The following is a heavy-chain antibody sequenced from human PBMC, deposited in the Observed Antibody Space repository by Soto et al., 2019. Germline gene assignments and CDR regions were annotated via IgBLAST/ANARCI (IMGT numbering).Heavy chain of an antibody. Sequence: QVQLQESGPGLVKPSQTLSLTCTVSGGSIGSNTFFWTWIRQPPGKGLEWIGYISYSGSTYYKSSLKSRLNISVDMSKNQFSLNLNSVTGADTADYYCARARGPGSGYAPDYWGQGTLVTVSS. CDR3: ARARGPGSGYAPDY. D-gene: IGHD5-12*01. V-gene: IGHV4-30-4*01. CDR1: GGSIGSNTFF. J-gene: IGHJ4*02. CDR2: ISYSGST.